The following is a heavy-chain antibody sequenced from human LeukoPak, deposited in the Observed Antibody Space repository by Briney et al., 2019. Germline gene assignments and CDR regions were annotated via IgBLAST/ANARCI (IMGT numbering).Heavy chain of an antibody. J-gene: IGHJ5*02. D-gene: IGHD5-12*01. CDR3: ARAQHSGYDSWFDP. Sequence: PGGSLRLSCAASGFTFSSYAFNWVRQAPGKGLEWVAVIWYDGSNKYYADSVKGRFTISRDNSKNTLYLQMNSLRAEDTAVYYCARAQHSGYDSWFDPWGQGTLVTVSS. CDR2: IWYDGSNK. CDR1: GFTFSSYA. V-gene: IGHV3-33*08.